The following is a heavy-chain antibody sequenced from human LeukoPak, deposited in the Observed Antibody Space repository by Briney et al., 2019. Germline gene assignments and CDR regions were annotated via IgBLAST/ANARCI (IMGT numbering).Heavy chain of an antibody. CDR1: GYTFTGYY. J-gene: IGHJ4*02. D-gene: IGHD1-26*01. CDR3: ARGGYSGTEKPNDY. V-gene: IGHV1-2*02. CDR2: INPNSGGT. Sequence: ASAKVSCKASGYTFTGYYMHWVRQAPGQGLEWMGWINPNSGGTYSVQNFQGRVTMTRDTSITTAYMELSRLKSDDTAVYYCARGGYSGTEKPNDYWGQGTLVTVSS.